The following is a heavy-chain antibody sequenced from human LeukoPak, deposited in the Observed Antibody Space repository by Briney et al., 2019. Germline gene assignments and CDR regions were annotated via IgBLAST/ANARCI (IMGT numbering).Heavy chain of an antibody. Sequence: GGSLRLSCAGSGFSFSSYGMHWVRQAPGKGLEWMAFIRSDGSNKYYADSVKGRFTISRDNSKNTLYLQMNSLRAEDTAVYYCAKGPWLAYPYYFDYWGQGTLVTVSS. CDR2: IRSDGSNK. CDR1: GFSFSSYG. J-gene: IGHJ4*02. CDR3: AKGPWLAYPYYFDY. V-gene: IGHV3-30*02. D-gene: IGHD6-19*01.